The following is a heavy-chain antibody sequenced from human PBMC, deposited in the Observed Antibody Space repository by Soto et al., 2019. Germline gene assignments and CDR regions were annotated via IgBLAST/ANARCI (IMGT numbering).Heavy chain of an antibody. CDR2: IYYSGST. D-gene: IGHD6-19*01. CDR1: GGSVSSGSYY. V-gene: IGHV4-61*01. J-gene: IGHJ4*02. CDR3: AREYSSGWYYFDY. Sequence: SETLSLTCTVSGGSVSSGSYYWSWIRQPPGKGLEWIGYIYYSGSTNYNPSLKSRVTISVDTSKNQFSLKLSSVTAADTAVYFGAREYSSGWYYFDYWGQVTLGTVSS.